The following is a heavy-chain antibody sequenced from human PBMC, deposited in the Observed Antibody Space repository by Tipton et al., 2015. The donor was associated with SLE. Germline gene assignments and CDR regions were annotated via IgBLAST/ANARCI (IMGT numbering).Heavy chain of an antibody. J-gene: IGHJ4*02. CDR2: INHSGST. Sequence: TLSLTCAVYGGSFSGYYWSWIRQPPGKGLEWIGEINHSGSTNYNPSLKSRVTISVDTSKNQFSLKLSSVTAADTAVYYCARGGASTYYYDSSGYYPFDYWGQGTPVTVSS. CDR1: GGSFSGYY. D-gene: IGHD3-22*01. V-gene: IGHV4-34*01. CDR3: ARGGASTYYYDSSGYYPFDY.